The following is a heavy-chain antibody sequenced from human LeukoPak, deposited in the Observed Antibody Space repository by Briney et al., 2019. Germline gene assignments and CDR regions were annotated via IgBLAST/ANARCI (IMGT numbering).Heavy chain of an antibody. CDR3: VRGSLGPDY. V-gene: IGHV3-74*01. J-gene: IGHJ4*02. CDR1: GFIFRNYW. CDR2: IDNDGAST. Sequence: GGSLRLSCATSGFIFRNYWMHWVRQTPGEGLFWFSRIDNDGASTVYADSVEGRFVVSRDNAKNTLYQQMNSLRAEDTAVYYCVRGSLGPDYWGQGTLVTVPS.